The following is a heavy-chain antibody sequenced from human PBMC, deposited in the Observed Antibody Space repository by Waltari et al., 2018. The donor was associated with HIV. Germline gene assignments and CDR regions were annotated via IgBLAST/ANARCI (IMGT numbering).Heavy chain of an antibody. Sequence: EVQLVESGGGLVQPGGSLRLSCAASGFTFSSYWMHWVRQVAGKRLVWVASINTDGSTTRNGDSGKGRFTISRDNAQSTLYRQMNSLRAEDTAVYYCARVPLSSGWYDNWGQGTLVTVSS. D-gene: IGHD6-19*01. V-gene: IGHV3-74*01. CDR2: INTDGSTT. J-gene: IGHJ4*02. CDR1: GFTFSSYW. CDR3: ARVPLSSGWYDN.